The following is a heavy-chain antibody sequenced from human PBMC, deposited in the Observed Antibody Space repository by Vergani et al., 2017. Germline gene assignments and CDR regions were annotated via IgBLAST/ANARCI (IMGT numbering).Heavy chain of an antibody. J-gene: IGHJ4*02. Sequence: EVQLVESGGGLVQPGGSLRLSCAASGFTFSSYSMNWVRQAPGQGLEWVSYISSSSSTIYYADSVKGRFTISRDKAKNSLYLQMNSLRDEDTAVYYCARDSPHYYGSGSYGTLDNGGQGILVTVSA. CDR1: GFTFSSYS. D-gene: IGHD3-10*01. CDR3: ARDSPHYYGSGSYGTLDN. V-gene: IGHV3-48*02. CDR2: ISSSSSTI.